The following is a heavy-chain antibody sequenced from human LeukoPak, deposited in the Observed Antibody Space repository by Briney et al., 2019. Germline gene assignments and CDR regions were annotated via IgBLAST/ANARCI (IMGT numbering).Heavy chain of an antibody. CDR3: ARGGDSSSWSYYYYYMDV. D-gene: IGHD6-13*01. J-gene: IGHJ6*03. V-gene: IGHV3-21*01. CDR2: ITTSSSYI. CDR1: GFTFSSYS. Sequence: GGSLRLSCAASGFTFSSYSMKWVRQAPGKGLEWVSSITTSSSYIYYADSVKGRFTISRDNAKKLLYLHMNSLRAEDTAVYYCARGGDSSSWSYYYYYMDVWGKGTTVTISS.